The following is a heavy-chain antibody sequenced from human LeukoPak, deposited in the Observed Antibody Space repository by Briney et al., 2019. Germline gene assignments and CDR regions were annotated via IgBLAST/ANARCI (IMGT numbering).Heavy chain of an antibody. J-gene: IGHJ4*02. CDR2: ISGSGGTT. CDR3: AKGGPDDY. V-gene: IGHV3-23*01. Sequence: GGSLRLSCEASGFTFSSYLMSWVRQAPGKGLDWVPSISGSGGTTYYADSVKGRFTISRDNSKNTLYLQMNSLRAEDTAVYYCAKGGPDDYWGQGTLVTVSS. CDR1: GFTFSSYL. D-gene: IGHD1-14*01.